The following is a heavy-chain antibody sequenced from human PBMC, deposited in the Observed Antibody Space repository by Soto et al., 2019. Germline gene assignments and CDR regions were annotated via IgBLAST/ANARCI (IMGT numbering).Heavy chain of an antibody. J-gene: IGHJ5*02. CDR3: ARDRASLWSSGPFDP. CDR2: IWFDGSNK. V-gene: IGHV3-33*01. Sequence: GGSLRLSCAASGFTFSTYGMHWVRQAPGQGLEWVAVIWFDGSNKYYADSVKDRFTISRDNSKNTLYLQMTSLRAEDTAVYYCARDRASLWSSGPFDPWGQGTLVTVSS. D-gene: IGHD6-25*01. CDR1: GFTFSTYG.